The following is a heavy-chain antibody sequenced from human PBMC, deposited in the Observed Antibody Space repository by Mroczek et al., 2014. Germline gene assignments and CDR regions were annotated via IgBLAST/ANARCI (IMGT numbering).Heavy chain of an antibody. CDR3: ARGPGSSSTSSYPYYYYGMDV. CDR2: IYTSGST. CDR1: GGSISSGSYY. V-gene: IGHV4-61*02. Sequence: VQLVESGPGLVKPSQTLSLTCTVSGGSISSGSYYWSWIRQPAGKGLEWIGRIYTSGSTNYNPSLKSRVTISVDTSKNQFSLKLSSVTAADTAVYYCARGPGSSSTSSYPYYYYGMDVWGQGTTVTVSS. J-gene: IGHJ6*02. D-gene: IGHD2-2*01.